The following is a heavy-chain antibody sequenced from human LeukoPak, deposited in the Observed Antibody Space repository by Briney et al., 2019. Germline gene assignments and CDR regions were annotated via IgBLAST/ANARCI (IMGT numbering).Heavy chain of an antibody. Sequence: SETLSLTCAVSGDSISSNSWWSWVRLPPGKGLEWIGEIYHSGSTNYNPSLKSRVTISVDKSKNQFSLKLSSVTAADTAVYYCARIAVAGTGGLYYFDYWGQGTLVTVSS. D-gene: IGHD6-19*01. CDR1: GDSISSNSW. CDR2: IYHSGST. J-gene: IGHJ4*02. V-gene: IGHV4-4*02. CDR3: ARIAVAGTGGLYYFDY.